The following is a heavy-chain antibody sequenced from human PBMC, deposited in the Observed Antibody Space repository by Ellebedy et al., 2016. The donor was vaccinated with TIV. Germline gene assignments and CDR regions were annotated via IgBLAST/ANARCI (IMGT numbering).Heavy chain of an antibody. CDR1: GFTFSSYG. CDR3: AKDLTFGRGSPQDWDY. V-gene: IGHV3-30*18. D-gene: IGHD3/OR15-3a*01. J-gene: IGHJ4*02. Sequence: GESLKISCEASGFTFSSYGMHWVRQAPGKGLEWVAVISYDGSNKYYADSVKGRFTISRDNSKSTLYLQMNSLRAEDTAVYHCAKDLTFGRGSPQDWDYWGQGTLVTVSS. CDR2: ISYDGSNK.